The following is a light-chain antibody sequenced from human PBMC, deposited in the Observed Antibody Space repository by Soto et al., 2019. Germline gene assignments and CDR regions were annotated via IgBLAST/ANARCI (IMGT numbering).Light chain of an antibody. CDR2: GAS. CDR3: QPSGA. CDR1: QSVSSSF. V-gene: IGKV3-20*01. Sequence: EIVLTQSPGTLSVSPGERATLSCRASQSVSSSFLAWYQQKPGQAPRLLIYGASSRATGIPDRFSGSGSGTDFTLTISRLETEDFAVYYCQPSGAFGGGTKVEIK. J-gene: IGKJ4*01.